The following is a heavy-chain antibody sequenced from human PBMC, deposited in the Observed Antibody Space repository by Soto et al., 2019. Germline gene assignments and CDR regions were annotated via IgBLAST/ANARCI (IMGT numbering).Heavy chain of an antibody. CDR2: IIPIFGTA. CDR1: GGTFSSYA. V-gene: IGHV1-69*13. CDR3: ARDQVSGQQLAY. Sequence: SVKVSCKASGGTFSSYAISWVRQAPGQGLEWMGGIIPIFGTANYAQRFQGRVTITADESTSTAYMELSSLRSEYTAVYYCARDQVSGQQLAYWGQGTLVTVSS. D-gene: IGHD6-13*01. J-gene: IGHJ4*02.